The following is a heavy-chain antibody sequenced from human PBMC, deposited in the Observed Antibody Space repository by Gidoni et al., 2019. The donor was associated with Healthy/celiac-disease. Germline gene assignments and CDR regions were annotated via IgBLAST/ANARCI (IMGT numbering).Heavy chain of an antibody. CDR2: INPSGGST. CDR3: ARDLVSSGYLYYYYYYGMDV. Sequence: QVQLVQSGAEVKKPGASVKVSCKASGYTFTSYSMHWVRQAPGQGLEWMGIINPSGGSTSYEQKFQGRVTMTRDTSTSTVYMELSSLRSEDTAVYYCARDLVSSGYLYYYYYYGMDVWGQGTTVTVSS. V-gene: IGHV1-46*01. CDR1: GYTFTSYS. J-gene: IGHJ6*02. D-gene: IGHD3-22*01.